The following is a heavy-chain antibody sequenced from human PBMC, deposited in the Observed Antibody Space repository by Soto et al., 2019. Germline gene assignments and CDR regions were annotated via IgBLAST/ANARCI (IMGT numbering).Heavy chain of an antibody. V-gene: IGHV3-15*07. CDR2: IKSKIHGGTT. CDR1: GFTFGNAW. D-gene: IGHD3-9*01. CDR3: TTVHFDVLTGSFDY. Sequence: ESGGGLVKPGGSLRLSCEASGFTFGNAWMNWFRQAPGKGLEWVGRIKSKIHGGTTDYAAPVRGRFTISRDDSKNTLFLQMNSLKTEDAAVYYCTTVHFDVLTGSFDYWGQGTLVTVSS. J-gene: IGHJ4*02.